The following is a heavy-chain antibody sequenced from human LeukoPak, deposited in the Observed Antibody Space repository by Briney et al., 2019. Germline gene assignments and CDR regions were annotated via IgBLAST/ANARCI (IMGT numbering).Heavy chain of an antibody. V-gene: IGHV1-2*02. CDR2: INPNSGGA. Sequence: ASVKVSCKASGYTFTGYYMHWLRHAPGQGLEWMGWINPNSGGANYAQKFQDRVTLTRDTSISTAYMELNRLTSDDTAVFYCARAIFVGYSGFDYWGQGTLITVSS. CDR1: GYTFTGYY. D-gene: IGHD1-26*01. CDR3: ARAIFVGYSGFDY. J-gene: IGHJ4*02.